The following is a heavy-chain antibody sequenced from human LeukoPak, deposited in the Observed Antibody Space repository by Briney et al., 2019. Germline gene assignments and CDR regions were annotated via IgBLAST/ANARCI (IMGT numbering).Heavy chain of an antibody. V-gene: IGHV4-59*01. CDR3: ARDSYSSGWYIIDY. D-gene: IGHD6-19*01. CDR2: IYYSGST. J-gene: IGHJ4*02. CDR1: GRFISSYY. Sequence: SGSLAVACTVTGRFISSYYWSWMGQPPVKRLQWSAYIYYSGSTKYTPYLKSRVTISVDTSKNQFSLQLSSVTAADTAVYYCARDSYSSGWYIIDYWGQGTLVTVSS.